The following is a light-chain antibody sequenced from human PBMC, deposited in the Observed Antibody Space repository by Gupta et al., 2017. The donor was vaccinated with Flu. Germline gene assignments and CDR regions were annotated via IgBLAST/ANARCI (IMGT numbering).Light chain of an antibody. Sequence: SALPQPPSASGPPGPYVTISCSGTISDVGGYNFVSWSQPHPGKAPKLMVYEVSKRTAGVPGSFSGSKSGNTASLTVSGRKAEEAADYYCTSDAGSNNVVFGGGTKPTVL. J-gene: IGLJ2*01. CDR3: TSDAGSNNVV. V-gene: IGLV2-8*01. CDR1: ISDVGGYNF. CDR2: EVS.